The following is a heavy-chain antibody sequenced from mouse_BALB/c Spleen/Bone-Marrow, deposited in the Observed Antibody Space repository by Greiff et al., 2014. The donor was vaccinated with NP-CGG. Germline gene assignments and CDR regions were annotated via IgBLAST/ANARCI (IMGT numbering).Heavy chain of an antibody. Sequence: QVQLQQSGAELVKPGASVKLSCKASGYTFTSYYLYWVKQRPGQGLEWIGEINPSNSGTNFNEWFKCKASLTVDKSSSTAYMKLKRLTSEDTAVNYSTRRSLRSDYYSIDYWGQGTSVTVSS. D-gene: IGHD6-5*01. CDR1: GYTFTSYY. V-gene: IGHV1S81*02. CDR3: TRRSLRSDYYSIDY. CDR2: INPSNSGT. J-gene: IGHJ4*01.